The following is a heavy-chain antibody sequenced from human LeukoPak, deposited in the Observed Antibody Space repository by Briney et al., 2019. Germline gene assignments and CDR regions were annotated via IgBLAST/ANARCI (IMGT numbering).Heavy chain of an antibody. Sequence: GGSLRLSCAGSGFIFNNYAMHWVRQLPGKGLEWVSGISWNSGSIDYADSVKGRFTISRDNAKNSLYLQMNSLRVEDTAFYYCAKDNRRHYTSGPNPDSLHWGQGALVTVSS. CDR3: AKDNRRHYTSGPNPDSLH. J-gene: IGHJ4*02. CDR1: GFIFNNYA. D-gene: IGHD6-19*01. V-gene: IGHV3-9*01. CDR2: ISWNSGSI.